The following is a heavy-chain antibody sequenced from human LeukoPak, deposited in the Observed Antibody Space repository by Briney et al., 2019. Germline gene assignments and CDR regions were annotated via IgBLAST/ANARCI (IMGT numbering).Heavy chain of an antibody. D-gene: IGHD2-2*01. Sequence: ASVKVSCKASGYTFTSYGISWVRQAPGQGLEWMGWISAYNGNTNYAQKLQGRVTMTTDKSTSTAYMELRSLRSDDTAVYYCARDIVVVPAATDWFDPWGQGTLVTVSS. V-gene: IGHV1-18*01. J-gene: IGHJ5*02. CDR2: ISAYNGNT. CDR3: ARDIVVVPAATDWFDP. CDR1: GYTFTSYG.